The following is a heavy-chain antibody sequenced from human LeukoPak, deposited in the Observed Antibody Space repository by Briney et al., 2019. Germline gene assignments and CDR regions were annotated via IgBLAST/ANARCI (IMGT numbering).Heavy chain of an antibody. CDR3: ARDAPIVVVPAAIGHTSPLSPRPNNWFDP. CDR2: ISWNSGSI. Sequence: GRSLRLSCAASGFTFDDYAMHWVRQAPGKGLEWVSGISWNSGSIGYADSVKGRFTISRDNAKNSLYLQMNSLRAEDTAVYYCARDAPIVVVPAAIGHTSPLSPRPNNWFDPWGQGTLVTASS. D-gene: IGHD2-2*02. V-gene: IGHV3-9*01. CDR1: GFTFDDYA. J-gene: IGHJ5*02.